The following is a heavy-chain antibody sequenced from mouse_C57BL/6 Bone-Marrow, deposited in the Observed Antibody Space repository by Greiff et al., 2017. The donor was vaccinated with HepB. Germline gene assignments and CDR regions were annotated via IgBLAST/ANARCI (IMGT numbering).Heavy chain of an antibody. CDR3: ARGGFYYYFDD. J-gene: IGHJ2*01. CDR2: INPDSGGT. CDR1: GYTFTDYY. D-gene: IGHD1-1*01. V-gene: IGHV1-19*01. Sequence: EVQLQQSGPVLVKPGASVKLSCKASGYTFTDYYMNWVKQSHGKSLEWIGVINPDSGGTSYNEKFKGKATLTVDKSSSTAYMELNSLTSEDSAVYYCARGGFYYYFDDWGKGTTLTVSS.